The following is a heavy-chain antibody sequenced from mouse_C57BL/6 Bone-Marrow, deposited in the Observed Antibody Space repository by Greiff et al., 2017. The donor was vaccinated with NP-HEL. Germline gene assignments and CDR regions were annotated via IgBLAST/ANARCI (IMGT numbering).Heavy chain of an antibody. D-gene: IGHD1-1*01. J-gene: IGHJ2*01. CDR3: TKYYYGSSYYFDD. Sequence: VQLQQSGAELVRPGASVTLSCTASGFNIKDDYMHWVKQRPEQGLEWIGWIDPENGDTEYASKFQGKATITADTSSNTAYLQLSSLTSEDTAVYYCTKYYYGSSYYFDDWGQGTTLTVSS. CDR1: GFNIKDDY. CDR2: IDPENGDT. V-gene: IGHV14-4*01.